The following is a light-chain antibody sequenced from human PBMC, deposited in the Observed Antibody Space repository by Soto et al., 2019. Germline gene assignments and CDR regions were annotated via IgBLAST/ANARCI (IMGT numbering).Light chain of an antibody. CDR1: QSIGGNF. CDR2: GAS. V-gene: IGKV3-11*01. J-gene: IGKJ5*01. CDR3: QQRSNLPPT. Sequence: EIVLPQSPGTLSLSPGEGATLSCRASQSIGGNFLAWYQQRRGQAPRLLIHGASNRATGIPARFSGSGSGTDFTLTISSLEPEDFAVYYCQQRSNLPPTFGQGTRLEIK.